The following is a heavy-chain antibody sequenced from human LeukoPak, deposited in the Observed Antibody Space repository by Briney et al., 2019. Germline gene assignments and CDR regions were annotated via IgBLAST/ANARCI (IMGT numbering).Heavy chain of an antibody. CDR3: ARDWVTTGFDY. J-gene: IGHJ4*02. D-gene: IGHD4-17*01. CDR2: INPSGGST. V-gene: IGHV1-46*01. CDR1: EYTFTSYY. Sequence: ASVKVSCKASEYTFTSYYMHWVRQAPGQGLEWMGIINPSGGSTSYAQKFQGRVTMTRDASTSTAYMELSSLRSEDTAVYYCARDWVTTGFDYWGQGTLVTVSS.